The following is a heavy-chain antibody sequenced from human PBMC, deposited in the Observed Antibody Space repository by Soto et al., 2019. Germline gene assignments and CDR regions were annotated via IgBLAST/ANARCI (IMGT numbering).Heavy chain of an antibody. J-gene: IGHJ6*02. CDR3: ARGAKYYDFWSGYYPIAYYYYGMDV. V-gene: IGHV1-69*12. Sequence: QVQLVQSGAEVKKPGSSVKVSCKASGGTVCSYAISWVRQAPGQGLEWMGGIIPIFGTANYAQKFQGRVTITADESTSTAYMEQSSLRSEDTAVYYCARGAKYYDFWSGYYPIAYYYYGMDVWGQGTTVTVSS. CDR1: GGTVCSYA. D-gene: IGHD3-3*01. CDR2: IIPIFGTA.